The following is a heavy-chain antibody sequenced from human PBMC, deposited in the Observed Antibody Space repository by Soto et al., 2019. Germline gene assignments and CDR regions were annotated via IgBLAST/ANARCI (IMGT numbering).Heavy chain of an antibody. D-gene: IGHD6-13*01. CDR3: AAEKWDSRSWRNFDY. CDR2: SLVGSGNT. Sequence: QMQLVQSGPEVKKPGTSVKVSCKASGFTFTSSAVQWVRQARGQRLEWIGWSLVGSGNTNYAQKFQERVTNTRDMSTSRAYMELSSLTPEDTAVYYCAAEKWDSRSWRNFDYWGQGTLVTVSS. V-gene: IGHV1-58*01. J-gene: IGHJ4*02. CDR1: GFTFTSSA.